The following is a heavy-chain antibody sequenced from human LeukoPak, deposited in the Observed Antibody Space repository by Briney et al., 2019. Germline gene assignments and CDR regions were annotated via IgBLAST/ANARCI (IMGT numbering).Heavy chain of an antibody. J-gene: IGHJ4*02. Sequence: PSETLSLTCTVSGGSISSYYWSWIRQPPGKGLEWIGYIYYSGSTNYNPSLKSRVTISVDTSKNQFSLKLSSVTAADTAVYYCARRPSMVRGVINPDFDYWGQGTLVTVSS. D-gene: IGHD3-10*01. V-gene: IGHV4-59*12. CDR3: ARRPSMVRGVINPDFDY. CDR1: GGSISSYY. CDR2: IYYSGST.